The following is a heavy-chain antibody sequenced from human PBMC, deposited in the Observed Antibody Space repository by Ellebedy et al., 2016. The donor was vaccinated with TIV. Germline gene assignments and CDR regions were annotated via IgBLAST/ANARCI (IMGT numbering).Heavy chain of an antibody. D-gene: IGHD5-24*01. CDR1: GFSFSGYS. J-gene: IGHJ3*02. V-gene: IGHV3-48*04. CDR2: ISSSSGTI. Sequence: LSLTCAASGFSFSGYSMNWVRQAPGTGLEYISYISSSSGTICYADSVKGRFTISRDNAKNSLYLQMSSLRAEYTAVYYCARETQLAFDIWGQGTMVTVSS. CDR3: ARETQLAFDI.